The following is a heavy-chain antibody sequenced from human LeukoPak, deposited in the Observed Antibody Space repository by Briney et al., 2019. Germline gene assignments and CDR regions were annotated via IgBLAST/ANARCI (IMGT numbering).Heavy chain of an antibody. V-gene: IGHV3-66*01. Sequence: GGSLRLSCAASGFTVSDNFMSWVRQAPGMALEWVSVIYTGGTTYYANSVKGRFTISRDTSKNTLFLQMNSLRAEDTAVYYCATETRYCSSTSCQLDYWGQGTLVTVSS. D-gene: IGHD2-2*01. CDR3: ATETRYCSSTSCQLDY. CDR1: GFTVSDNF. J-gene: IGHJ4*02. CDR2: IYTGGTT.